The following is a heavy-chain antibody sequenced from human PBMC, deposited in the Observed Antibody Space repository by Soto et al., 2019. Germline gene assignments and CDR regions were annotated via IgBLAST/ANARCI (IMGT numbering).Heavy chain of an antibody. CDR1: GGSFSGYY. CDR3: AREATVTTIRFAP. Sequence: PSETLSLTCAVYGGSFSGYYWSWIRQPPGKGLEWIGEINHSGSTNYNPSLKSRVTISVDTSKNQFSLKLSSVTAADTAVYYCAREATVTTIRFAPWGQGTLVTVSS. V-gene: IGHV4-34*01. D-gene: IGHD4-17*01. J-gene: IGHJ5*02. CDR2: INHSGST.